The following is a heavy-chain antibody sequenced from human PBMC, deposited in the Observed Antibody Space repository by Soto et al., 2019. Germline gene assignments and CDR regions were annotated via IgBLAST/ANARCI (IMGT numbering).Heavy chain of an antibody. V-gene: IGHV1-69*06. CDR1: GCTFSSYA. Sequence: GSSVKVSCKASGCTFSSYAISCVRQAPGQGREWMVGIIPIFGPATYAQKFKGRVKITADKSTSTAYMELSSLRSEDTAVYYGASGLPPNYSRSWVFPLAGVFDYWGQGTLVTVSS. J-gene: IGHJ4*02. D-gene: IGHD6-13*01. CDR2: IIPIFGPA. CDR3: ASGLPPNYSRSWVFPLAGVFDY.